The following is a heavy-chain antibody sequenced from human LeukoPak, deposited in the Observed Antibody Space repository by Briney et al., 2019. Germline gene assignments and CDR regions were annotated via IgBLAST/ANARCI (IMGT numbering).Heavy chain of an antibody. V-gene: IGHV3-33*01. Sequence: GGSLRLSCAASGFTFSSYGMHWVRQAPAKGLEWVAVIWYDGSNKYYADSVKGRFTISRDNSKNTLYLQMNSLRAEDTAVYYCARDRLLWFGELIPTAYGMDVWGQGTTVTVSS. J-gene: IGHJ6*02. CDR2: IWYDGSNK. CDR1: GFTFSSYG. CDR3: ARDRLLWFGELIPTAYGMDV. D-gene: IGHD3-10*01.